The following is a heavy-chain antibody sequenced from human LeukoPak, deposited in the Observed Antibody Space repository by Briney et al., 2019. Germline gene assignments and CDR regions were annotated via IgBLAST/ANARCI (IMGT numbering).Heavy chain of an antibody. Sequence: GGSLRLSCAASGFTFSSYWMSWVRQAPGKGLEWVANIKQDGSEKYYVDSVKGRFTISRDNAKNSLYLQMNSLRAEDTAVYYCAKERGCGGDCYYFDYWGQGTLVTVSS. D-gene: IGHD2-21*02. J-gene: IGHJ4*02. V-gene: IGHV3-7*01. CDR1: GFTFSSYW. CDR3: AKERGCGGDCYYFDY. CDR2: IKQDGSEK.